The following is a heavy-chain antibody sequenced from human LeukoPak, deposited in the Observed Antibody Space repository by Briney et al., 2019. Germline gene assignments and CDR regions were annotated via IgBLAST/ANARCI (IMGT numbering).Heavy chain of an antibody. D-gene: IGHD3-9*01. CDR1: GFTFSSYS. CDR2: ISSSSSTI. J-gene: IGHJ4*02. CDR3: ARAGGDILTGYHPAFDY. V-gene: IGHV3-48*01. Sequence: PGGSLRLSCAASGFTFSSYSMNWVRQAPGKGLEWVSYISSSSSTIYYADSVKGRFTISRDNAKNSLYLQMNSLRAEDTAVYYCARAGGDILTGYHPAFDYWGQGTLVTVSS.